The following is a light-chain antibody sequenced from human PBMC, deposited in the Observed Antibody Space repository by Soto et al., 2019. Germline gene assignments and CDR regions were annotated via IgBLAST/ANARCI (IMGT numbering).Light chain of an antibody. CDR2: DAP. CDR1: QSFNNS. V-gene: IGKV3-11*01. J-gene: IGKJ4*01. CDR3: QPRSNWPLT. Sequence: EIVLTQSPTTPSLFPGERTTLPCRASQSFNNSLAWYQQKPGQAPRLLIYDAPNRATGIPARFSGSGSGTDFTLTISSLEPEDFAVYYCQPRSNWPLTFGGGTKVEIK.